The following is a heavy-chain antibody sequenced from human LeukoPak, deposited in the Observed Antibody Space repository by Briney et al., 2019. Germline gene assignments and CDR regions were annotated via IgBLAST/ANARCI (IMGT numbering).Heavy chain of an antibody. CDR3: ATAEAWWVAATS. CDR1: GYTFTSYG. D-gene: IGHD2-15*01. J-gene: IGHJ5*02. Sequence: ASVKVSCKASGYTFTSYGISWVRQAPGQGLEWMGWISAYNGNTNYAQKLQGRVTMTTDTSTSTAYMELRSLRSDDTAVCYCATAEAWWVAATSWGQGTLVTVSS. CDR2: ISAYNGNT. V-gene: IGHV1-18*01.